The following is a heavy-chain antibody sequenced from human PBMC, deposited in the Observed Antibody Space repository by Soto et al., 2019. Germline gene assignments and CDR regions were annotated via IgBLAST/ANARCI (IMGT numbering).Heavy chain of an antibody. Sequence: QVQLVQSGAEVKKPGASVKVSCKASGYTFTGYYMHWVRQAPGQGLEWMGWINPNSGGTTYAQKVQGSVTMTGDTSISQAYMELSRLRSHDTAVYYCARGPPYSSSYYYYYYGMAVWGQGTTVTVSS. CDR2: INPNSGGT. CDR1: GYTFTGYY. V-gene: IGHV1-2*04. CDR3: ARGPPYSSSYYYYYYGMAV. D-gene: IGHD6-6*01. J-gene: IGHJ6*02.